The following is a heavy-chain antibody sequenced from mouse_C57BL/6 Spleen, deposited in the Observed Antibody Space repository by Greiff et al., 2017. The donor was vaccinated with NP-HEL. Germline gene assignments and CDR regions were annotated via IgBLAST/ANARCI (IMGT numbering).Heavy chain of an antibody. D-gene: IGHD1-1*01. Sequence: QVQLQQSGAELVRPGSSVKLSCKASGYTFTSYWMHWVKQRPIQGLEWIGNIDPSDSETHYNQKFKDKATLTVDKSSSTAYMQLSSLTSEDSAVYYCARGHYGSSYGYYAMDYWGQGTSVTVSS. J-gene: IGHJ4*01. V-gene: IGHV1-52*01. CDR3: ARGHYGSSYGYYAMDY. CDR1: GYTFTSYW. CDR2: IDPSDSET.